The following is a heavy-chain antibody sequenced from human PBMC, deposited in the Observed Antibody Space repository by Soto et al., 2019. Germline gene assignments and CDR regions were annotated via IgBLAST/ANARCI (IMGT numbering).Heavy chain of an antibody. J-gene: IGHJ4*02. CDR1: GFTFSSYG. CDR2: ISYDGSNK. Sequence: GGSLRLSCAASGFTFSSYGMHWVRQAPGKGLEWVAVISYDGSNKYYADSVKGRFTISRDKSKNTLYLQMNSLRAEDTAVYYCEKDAAAGFFDYWGQGTLVTVSS. CDR3: EKDAAAGFFDY. V-gene: IGHV3-30*18. D-gene: IGHD6-13*01.